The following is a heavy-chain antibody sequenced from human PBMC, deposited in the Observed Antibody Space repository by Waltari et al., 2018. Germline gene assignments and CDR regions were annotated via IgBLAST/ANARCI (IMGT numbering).Heavy chain of an antibody. D-gene: IGHD3-22*01. CDR1: GYTFTGYY. CDR2: INPNSGGT. V-gene: IGHV1-2*06. Sequence: QVQLVQSGAEVKKPGASVKVSCKASGYTFTGYYMHWVRQAPGQGLEWMGRINPNSGGTNYAQKFQGRVTMTRDTSISTAYMELSRLRSDDTAMYYCARGPPITMIRDWFDPWGQGTLVTVSS. CDR3: ARGPPITMIRDWFDP. J-gene: IGHJ5*02.